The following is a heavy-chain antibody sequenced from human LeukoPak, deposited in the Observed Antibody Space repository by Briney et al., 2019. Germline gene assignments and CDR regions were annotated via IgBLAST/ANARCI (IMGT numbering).Heavy chain of an antibody. V-gene: IGHV1-24*01. CDR1: GYTLTELS. D-gene: IGHD3-16*01. CDR2: FDPEDGET. Sequence: GASVKVSCKVSGYTLTELSMRWVRQAPGKGLEWMGGFDPEDGETIYAQKFQGRVTMTEDTSTDTAYMELSSLRSEDTAVYYCATHMGGSGPVALPAYWGQGTLVTVSS. J-gene: IGHJ4*02. CDR3: ATHMGGSGPVALPAY.